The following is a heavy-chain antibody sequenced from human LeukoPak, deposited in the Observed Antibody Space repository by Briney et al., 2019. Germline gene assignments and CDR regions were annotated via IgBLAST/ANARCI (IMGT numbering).Heavy chain of an antibody. D-gene: IGHD6-19*01. CDR3: ARDLAVAVIERYYGMDV. V-gene: IGHV1-18*04. CDR1: GYTFTSYG. J-gene: IGHJ6*04. Sequence: ASVRVSCKASGYTFTSYGISWVRQAPGQGREWMGGISAYNGNTNYAQKLQGRVTMTTDTSTSTAYMDLRSLRSDDTAVYYCARDLAVAVIERYYGMDVWGKGTTVTVSS. CDR2: ISAYNGNT.